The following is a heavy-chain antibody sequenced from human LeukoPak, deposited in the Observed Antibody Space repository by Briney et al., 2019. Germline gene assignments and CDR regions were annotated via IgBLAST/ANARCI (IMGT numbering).Heavy chain of an antibody. J-gene: IGHJ6*03. CDR3: ARGQAQQWLVSPWNYYYMDV. D-gene: IGHD6-19*01. CDR1: GFTFSSYA. CDR2: ISGSGGST. V-gene: IGHV3-23*01. Sequence: GGSLRLSCAASGFTFSSYAMSWVRQAPGKGLEWVSAISGSGGSTYYADSVKGRFTISRDNSKNTLYLQMNSLRAEDTAVYYCARGQAQQWLVSPWNYYYMDVWGKGTTVTISS.